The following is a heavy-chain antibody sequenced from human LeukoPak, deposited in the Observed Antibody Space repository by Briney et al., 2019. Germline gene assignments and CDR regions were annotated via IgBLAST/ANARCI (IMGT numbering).Heavy chain of an antibody. V-gene: IGHV3-23*01. Sequence: PGGSLRLSCAASGFTFSSYAMSWVRQAPGKGLEWVSAISGSGGSTYYADSVKGRFTISRDNSKNTLYLQMNSLRAEDTAVYYCAKALYVWGSCRNSYYFDYWGQGTLVTVSS. D-gene: IGHD3-16*02. J-gene: IGHJ4*02. CDR3: AKALYVWGSCRNSYYFDY. CDR1: GFTFSSYA. CDR2: ISGSGGST.